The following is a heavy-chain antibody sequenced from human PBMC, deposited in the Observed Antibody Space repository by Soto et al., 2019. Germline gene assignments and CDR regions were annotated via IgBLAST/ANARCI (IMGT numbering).Heavy chain of an antibody. Sequence: QLQLLESGPGLVKPSGTLSLSCTVSGASFGTSAYYWGWIRRAPGKGLEWIGSINSSGSTFSNPSLKSRVTISVDTSKNQFSLKLTSVTAADTALYYCSRRAPEGFDPWGQGTQVTVSS. CDR1: GASFGTSAYY. CDR2: INSSGST. J-gene: IGHJ5*02. CDR3: SRRAPEGFDP. V-gene: IGHV4-39*01.